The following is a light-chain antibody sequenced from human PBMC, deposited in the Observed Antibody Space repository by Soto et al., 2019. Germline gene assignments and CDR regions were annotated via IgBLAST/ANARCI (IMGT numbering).Light chain of an antibody. Sequence: QSALTQPASVSGSPGQSITISCPGTSSDVGSYNLVSWYQQHPGKAPKLMIYEGSQRPSGVSNRFSGSKSGNTASLTISGLQPEDEADYYCCSYAASSTFWVFGGGTKLTVL. V-gene: IGLV2-23*03. CDR1: SSDVGSYNL. CDR3: CSYAASSTFWV. CDR2: EGS. J-gene: IGLJ3*02.